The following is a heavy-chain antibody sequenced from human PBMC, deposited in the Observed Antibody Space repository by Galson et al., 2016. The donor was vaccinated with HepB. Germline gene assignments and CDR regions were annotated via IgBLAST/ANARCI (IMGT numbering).Heavy chain of an antibody. J-gene: IGHJ4*02. V-gene: IGHV6-1*01. CDR1: GDSVSSNSAG. Sequence: CAISGDSVSSNSAGWNWIRQSPSRGLEWLGRTFYRSNWQNDYAESVKSRITINPDTSRNQFSLQLNSVTPEDTAVYYCARSYLLGRGFGWWGQGTLITVSS. CDR2: TFYRSNWQN. CDR3: ARSYLLGRGFGW. D-gene: IGHD7-27*01.